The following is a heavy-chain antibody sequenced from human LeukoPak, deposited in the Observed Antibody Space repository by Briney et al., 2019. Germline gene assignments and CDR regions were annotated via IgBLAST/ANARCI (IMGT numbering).Heavy chain of an antibody. CDR1: GYTFTSYG. D-gene: IGHD6-25*01. J-gene: IGHJ4*02. V-gene: IGHV1-18*01. CDR3: ASADPRLYTIRYFEY. Sequence: SVKVSCKASGYTFTSYGISWVRQAPGQGLEWMGWISAYNGNTNYAQKLQGRVTMTTDTSTGTAYMELRSLRSDDTAVYYCASADPRLYTIRYFEYWGQGTLVTVSS. CDR2: ISAYNGNT.